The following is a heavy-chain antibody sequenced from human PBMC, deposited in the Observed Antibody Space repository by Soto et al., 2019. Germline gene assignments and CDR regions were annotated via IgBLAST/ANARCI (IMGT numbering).Heavy chain of an antibody. V-gene: IGHV1-18*01. D-gene: IGHD6-13*01. J-gene: IGHJ6*02. CDR1: GYNLREYG. CDR2: ISGDNVNR. Sequence: QVHLVQSGVGVKTPGASVKVSCTAHGYNLREYGVSWLRQVPGQGFEWMGWISGDNVNRRSSQRFQDRLTMTTDTSTNTATMELRRLRLDDTALYFCGREGQQLAQEQYFQFNGVDVWGQGTSVTVSS. CDR3: GREGQQLAQEQYFQFNGVDV.